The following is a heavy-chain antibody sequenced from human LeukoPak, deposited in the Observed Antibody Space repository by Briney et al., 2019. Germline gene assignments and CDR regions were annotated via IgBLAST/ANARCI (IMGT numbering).Heavy chain of an antibody. CDR1: GYTFTGYY. V-gene: IGHV1-2*02. Sequence: ASVKVSCKASGYTFTGYYMHWVRQAPGQGLEWMGWINPNSGGTNHAQKFQGRVTMTRDTSISTAYMELSRLRSDDTAVYYCARSATKTSCYTCSGFDYWGQGTLVTVSS. D-gene: IGHD2-2*02. CDR3: ARSATKTSCYTCSGFDY. J-gene: IGHJ4*02. CDR2: INPNSGGT.